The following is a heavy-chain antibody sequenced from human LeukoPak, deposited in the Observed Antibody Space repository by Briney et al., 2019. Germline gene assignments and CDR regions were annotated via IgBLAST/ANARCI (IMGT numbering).Heavy chain of an antibody. Sequence: ASVKVSCKASGYSFTSYGISWVRQAPGQGLEWMGWISAYNGNTNYAQKIQGRITMTTDTSTRTAYMELRSLRYDDTAVYYCARGLYSGSYSPFDYWGQGTLVTVSS. CDR3: ARGLYSGSYSPFDY. CDR2: ISAYNGNT. J-gene: IGHJ4*02. CDR1: GYSFTSYG. D-gene: IGHD1-26*01. V-gene: IGHV1-18*01.